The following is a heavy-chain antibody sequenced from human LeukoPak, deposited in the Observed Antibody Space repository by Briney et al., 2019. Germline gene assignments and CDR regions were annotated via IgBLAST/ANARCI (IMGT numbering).Heavy chain of an antibody. CDR3: ARGEERGSGTVHFDY. CDR2: IYHGGST. CDR1: GGSISNNNW. V-gene: IGHV4-4*02. Sequence: SGTLSLTCAVSGGSISNNNWWSWVRQPPGMGLEWIGEIYHGGSTNYNPSLKSRVTMSVDRSKNQFSLKLSSVTAAATAVYYCARGEERGSGTVHFDYWGQGTLVTVSS. D-gene: IGHD3-10*01. J-gene: IGHJ4*02.